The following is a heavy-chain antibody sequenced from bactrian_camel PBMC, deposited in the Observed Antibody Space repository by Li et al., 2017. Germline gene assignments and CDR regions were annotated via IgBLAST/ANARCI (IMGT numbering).Heavy chain of an antibody. CDR2: MYSGESKT. CDR1: GVTYRTYF. D-gene: IGHD6*01. J-gene: IGHJ4*01. Sequence: QLVESGGGLVQPGGSLRLSCAATGVTYRTYFTAWFRQAPGKEREGVAQMYSGESKTYYANSVKGRLTISNDNAKRTLYLQMNNLKPEDTAMYYCAADYFWYGGICKPAPRSTYYWGQGTQVTVS. V-gene: IGHV3S28*01. CDR3: AADYFWYGGICKPAPRSTYY.